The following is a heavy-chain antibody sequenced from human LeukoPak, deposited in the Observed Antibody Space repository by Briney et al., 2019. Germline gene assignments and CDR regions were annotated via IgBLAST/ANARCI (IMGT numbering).Heavy chain of an antibody. V-gene: IGHV3-23*01. D-gene: IGHD3-22*01. CDR3: ARGGYYDSSGYYYY. Sequence: GGSLRLSCAVSGFTFSSYVMSWVRQAPGKGLEWVSAISGSGGSTYYADSVKGRFTISRDNSKNTLYLQMNSLRAEDTAVYYCARGGYYDSSGYYYYWGQGTLVTVSS. CDR1: GFTFSSYV. CDR2: ISGSGGST. J-gene: IGHJ4*02.